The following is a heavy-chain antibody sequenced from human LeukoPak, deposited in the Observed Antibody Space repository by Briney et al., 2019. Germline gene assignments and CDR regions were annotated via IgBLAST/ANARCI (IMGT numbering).Heavy chain of an antibody. CDR2: ISGSGSST. Sequence: GGSLRLSCAAPGFTFSSYGMSWVRQAPGKGPEWVSAISGSGSSTYYAASVKGRFTISRDNSKNTLYLQMNSLRAEDTAVYYCARELHYYDILTGYYRSGYMDVWGKGTTVTVSS. D-gene: IGHD3-9*01. CDR3: ARELHYYDILTGYYRSGYMDV. V-gene: IGHV3-23*01. CDR1: GFTFSSYG. J-gene: IGHJ6*03.